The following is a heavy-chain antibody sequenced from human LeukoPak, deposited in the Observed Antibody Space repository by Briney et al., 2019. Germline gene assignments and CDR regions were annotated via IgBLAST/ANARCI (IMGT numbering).Heavy chain of an antibody. CDR3: ARGRSFYDFWSGYLNWFDP. D-gene: IGHD3-3*01. CDR1: GYTFTSYD. J-gene: IGHJ5*02. V-gene: IGHV1-8*03. Sequence: ASVKVSCKASGYTFTSYDINWVRQATGQGLEWMGWMNPNSGSTGYAQKFQGRVTITRNTSISTAYMELSSLRSEDTAVYYCARGRSFYDFWSGYLNWFDPWGQGTLVTVSS. CDR2: MNPNSGST.